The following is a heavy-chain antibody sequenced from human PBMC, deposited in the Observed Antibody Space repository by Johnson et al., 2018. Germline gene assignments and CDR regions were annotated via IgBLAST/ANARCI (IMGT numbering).Heavy chain of an antibody. Sequence: VQLVESGPEVKKPGASVKVSCKASGYTFTSQDINWVRQATGQGLEWMGWMNPINGNTGYAQKFQGRVAMTRNTSIRTDYMELSSLRPDDTAVYYCARGLLRGTYKYVGFDIWGQGTVVTV. CDR2: MNPINGNT. D-gene: IGHD1-26*01. V-gene: IGHV1-8*01. CDR1: GYTFTSQD. CDR3: ARGLLRGTYKYVGFDI. J-gene: IGHJ3*02.